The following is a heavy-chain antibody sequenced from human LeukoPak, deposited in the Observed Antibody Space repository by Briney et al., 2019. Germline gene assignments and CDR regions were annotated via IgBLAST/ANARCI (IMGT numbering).Heavy chain of an antibody. Sequence: PSETLSLTCTVSGGSISSGGYYWSWIRQHPGKGLEWIGYIYYSGRTYYNPSLKSRVTISVDTSKNQFSLRLSSVTAADTAVYYCARGSRCSSTSCSYYYYGMDVWGQGTTVTVSS. J-gene: IGHJ6*02. D-gene: IGHD2-2*01. CDR3: ARGSRCSSTSCSYYYYGMDV. V-gene: IGHV4-31*03. CDR2: IYYSGRT. CDR1: GGSISSGGYY.